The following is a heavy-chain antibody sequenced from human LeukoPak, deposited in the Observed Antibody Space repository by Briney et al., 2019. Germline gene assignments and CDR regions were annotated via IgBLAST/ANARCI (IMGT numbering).Heavy chain of an antibody. CDR3: ARNGELLWFGELLSWFDP. D-gene: IGHD3-10*01. V-gene: IGHV3-21*01. CDR1: GFTFSSYS. J-gene: IGHJ5*02. CDR2: ISSSSSYT. Sequence: SGGSLRLSCAASGFTFSSYSMNWVRQAPGKGLEWVSSISSSSSYTYYADSVKGRFTISRDNAKNSLYLQMNSLRAEDTAVYYCARNGELLWFGELLSWFDPWGQGTLVTVSS.